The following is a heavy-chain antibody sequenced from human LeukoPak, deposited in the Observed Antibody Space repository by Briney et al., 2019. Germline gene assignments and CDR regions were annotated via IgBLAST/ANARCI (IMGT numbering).Heavy chain of an antibody. Sequence: SETLSLTCTVSGGSISSYYWSLIRQPPGKGLEWIGYIYYSGSTNYNPSLKSRVTISVDTSKNQFSLKLSSVTAADTAVYYCARVYDFFYGMDVWGQGTTVTVSS. CDR3: ARVYDFFYGMDV. CDR2: IYYSGST. D-gene: IGHD3-3*01. CDR1: GGSISSYY. V-gene: IGHV4-59*01. J-gene: IGHJ6*02.